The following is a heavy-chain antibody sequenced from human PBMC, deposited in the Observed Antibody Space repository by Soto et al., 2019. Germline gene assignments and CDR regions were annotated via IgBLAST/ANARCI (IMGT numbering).Heavy chain of an antibody. CDR2: IWYDGSNK. J-gene: IGHJ4*02. CDR3: ARSVDVVATIHFDS. D-gene: IGHD5-12*01. V-gene: IGHV3-33*03. CDR1: GFTFTNYG. Sequence: GGSLRLSCVASGFTFTNYGMHWVRQAPGKGLEWVAVIWYDGSNKYYADSVKGRFTVSRDNSKNTLYLHMSSLGVEDTALYYCARSVDVVATIHFDSWGQGTLVTVSS.